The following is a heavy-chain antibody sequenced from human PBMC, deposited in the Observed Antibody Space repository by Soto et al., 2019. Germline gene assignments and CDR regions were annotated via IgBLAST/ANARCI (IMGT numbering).Heavy chain of an antibody. D-gene: IGHD6-19*01. CDR1: GGSISSTNW. V-gene: IGHV4-4*02. Sequence: QVQLQESGPGLVKPSGTLSLTCAVSGGSISSTNWWNWVRQPPGKGLEWIGEIDHSGSTNYNPSLKSRVTMSVDKPKNQFSLKLSSVTAAHTAVYYCVRDSGNGWKDYWGQGTLVTVSS. CDR3: VRDSGNGWKDY. J-gene: IGHJ4*02. CDR2: IDHSGST.